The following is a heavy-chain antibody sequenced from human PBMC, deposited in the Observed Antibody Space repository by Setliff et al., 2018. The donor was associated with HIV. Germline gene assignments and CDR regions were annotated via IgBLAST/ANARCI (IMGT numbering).Heavy chain of an antibody. J-gene: IGHJ6*03. CDR3: ARHPSWAPLGYYMDV. V-gene: IGHV5-51*01. CDR1: GYSFTSYW. Sequence: GESLKISCKGSGYSFTSYWIGWVRQMPGKGLEWMGIIYPGDSDTRYSPSFQGQVTISADKSISTAYLQWSSLKASDTAMYYCARHPSWAPLGYYMDVWGKGTTVTVSS. D-gene: IGHD2-2*01. CDR2: IYPGDSDT.